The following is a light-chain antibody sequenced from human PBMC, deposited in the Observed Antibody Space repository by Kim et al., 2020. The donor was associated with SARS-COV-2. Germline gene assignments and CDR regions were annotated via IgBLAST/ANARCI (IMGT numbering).Light chain of an antibody. Sequence: ASVKLTCTLSSGHSSYAIAWHQQQPEKGPRYLIKLNSDGSHSKGDGIPDRFSGSSSGAERYLTISSLQSEDEADYYCQTWGTSIRVFGGGTKLTVL. CDR3: QTWGTSIRV. V-gene: IGLV4-69*01. CDR2: LNSDGSH. J-gene: IGLJ2*01. CDR1: SGHSSYA.